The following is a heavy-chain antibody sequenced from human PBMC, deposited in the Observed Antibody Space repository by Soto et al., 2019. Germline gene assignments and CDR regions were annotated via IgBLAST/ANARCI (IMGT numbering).Heavy chain of an antibody. V-gene: IGHV3-48*01. CDR3: ARSLAARDYYYMDV. CDR1: GFTFSSYS. CDR2: ISSSSSTI. J-gene: IGHJ6*03. Sequence: EVQLVESGGGLVQPGGSLRLSCAASGFTFSSYSMNWVRQAPGKGLEWVSYISSSSSTIYYADSVKGRFTISRDNAKNSLYLQMNSLRAEDTAVYYCARSLAARDYYYMDVWGKGTTVTVSS.